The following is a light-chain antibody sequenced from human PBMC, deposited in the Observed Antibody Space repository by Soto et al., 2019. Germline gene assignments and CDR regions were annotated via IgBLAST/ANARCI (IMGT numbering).Light chain of an antibody. V-gene: IGKV1-5*03. CDR3: QHYDGYSPWT. Sequence: DVQMTQSPSTLSASIGDRVTITCRASQTIDQWLAWFQQKPWKAPKVLIYKASTLQSGVPSRFSASGSATEFTLTISRLQPDDFATYYCQHYDGYSPWTVGQGTKVEI. CDR2: KAS. CDR1: QTIDQW. J-gene: IGKJ1*01.